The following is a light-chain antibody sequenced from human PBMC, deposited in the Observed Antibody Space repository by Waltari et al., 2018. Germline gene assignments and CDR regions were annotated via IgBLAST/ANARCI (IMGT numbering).Light chain of an antibody. CDR2: VNSDGTH. V-gene: IGLV4-69*01. J-gene: IGLJ2*01. CDR1: SGHRTYT. Sequence: QLVLTQSPSASASLGASVKLTCTLSSGHRTYTTAWHQQQPEKGPRYLIRVNSDGTHSKGEGIPVRFSGVTSGGGRHLTSSSLQSEEEADYYCQTWGTGTVVFGGGTMLTVL. CDR3: QTWGTGTVV.